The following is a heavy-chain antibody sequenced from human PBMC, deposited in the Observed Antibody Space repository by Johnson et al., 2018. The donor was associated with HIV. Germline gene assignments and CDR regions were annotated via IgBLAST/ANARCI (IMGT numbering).Heavy chain of an antibody. CDR2: ISSNGGST. D-gene: IGHD1-1*01. Sequence: VQLVESGGGLVQPGGSLRLSCAASGFTFSSYAMHWVRQAPGKGLEYVSAISSNGGSTYYANSVKGRLTISRDNAKNTLYLKMGSLRAEDRAVYYCARDTWNDEGGAFDIWGQGTMVTVSS. J-gene: IGHJ3*02. CDR3: ARDTWNDEGGAFDI. CDR1: GFTFSSYA. V-gene: IGHV3-64*01.